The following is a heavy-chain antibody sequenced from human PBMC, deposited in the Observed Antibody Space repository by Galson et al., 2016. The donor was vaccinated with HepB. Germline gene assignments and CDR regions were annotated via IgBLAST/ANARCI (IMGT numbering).Heavy chain of an antibody. CDR1: GFTFSSYA. Sequence: SLRLSCAASGFTFSSYAMTWVRQAPGKGLDWVSTISGSGDETNYADSVKGRFTFSRDNSKNTPYLQMTSLRAEDTAVYYCASGIAGTTSNSFWYLDLWGRGTLVTVSS. CDR3: ASGIAGTTSNSFWYLDL. CDR2: ISGSGDET. D-gene: IGHD3-10*01. V-gene: IGHV3-23*01. J-gene: IGHJ2*01.